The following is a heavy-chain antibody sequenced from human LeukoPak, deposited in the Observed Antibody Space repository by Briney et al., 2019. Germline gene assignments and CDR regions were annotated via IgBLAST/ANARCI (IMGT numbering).Heavy chain of an antibody. D-gene: IGHD3-22*01. CDR3: ASLGGDYYDRGYYFDY. J-gene: IGHJ4*02. CDR2: IYYNGST. V-gene: IGHV4-59*01. CDR1: GGSISSYY. Sequence: PSETLSLTCTVSGGSISSYYWSWIRQPPGKGLEWIGYIYYNGSTNYNPSLKSRVTISVDTSKNQFSLKLSSVTAADTAVYYCASLGGDYYDRGYYFDYWGQGTLVTVSS.